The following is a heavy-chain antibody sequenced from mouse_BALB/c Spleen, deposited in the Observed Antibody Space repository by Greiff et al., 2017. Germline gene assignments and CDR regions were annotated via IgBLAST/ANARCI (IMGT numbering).Heavy chain of an antibody. CDR3: ATPGNDYDGRGFAY. CDR2: IWSGGST. J-gene: IGHJ3*01. CDR1: GFSLTSYG. V-gene: IGHV2-4-1*01. D-gene: IGHD2-4*01. Sequence: VQLQQSGPGLVQPSQSLSITCTVSGFSLTSYGVHWVRQSPGKGLEWLGVIWSGGSTDYNAAFISRLSISKDNSKSQVFFKMNSLQADDTAIYYCATPGNDYDGRGFAYWGQGTLVTVSA.